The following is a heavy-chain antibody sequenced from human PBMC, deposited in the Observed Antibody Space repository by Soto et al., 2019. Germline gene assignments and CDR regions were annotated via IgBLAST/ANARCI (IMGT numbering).Heavy chain of an antibody. CDR1: GFTFDDYA. CDR3: AKDRGSGSYAANYYYYGMDV. Sequence: EEQLVESGGGLVQPGRSLRLSCAASGFTFDDYAMHWVRQAPGKGLEWVSGINWNSGSIGYADSVKGRFTISRDNAKTSIYLQMNSLRAEDTALYYCAKDRGSGSYAANYYYYGMDVWGQGTTVTVSS. D-gene: IGHD3-10*01. V-gene: IGHV3-9*01. J-gene: IGHJ6*02. CDR2: INWNSGSI.